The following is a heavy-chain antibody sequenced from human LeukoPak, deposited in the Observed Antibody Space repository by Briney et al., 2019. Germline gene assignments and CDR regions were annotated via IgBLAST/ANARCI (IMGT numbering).Heavy chain of an antibody. CDR3: ARQGGYCSGGSCYGGFWFDP. Sequence: PSETLSLTCTVSGGSISSSSYYWGWIRQPPGKGLEWIGSIYYSGSTYYNPSLKSRVTISVDRSKNQFSLKLSSVTAADTAVYYCARQGGYCSGGSCYGGFWFDPWGQGTLVTVSS. CDR2: IYYSGST. V-gene: IGHV4-39*07. D-gene: IGHD2-15*01. J-gene: IGHJ5*02. CDR1: GGSISSSSYY.